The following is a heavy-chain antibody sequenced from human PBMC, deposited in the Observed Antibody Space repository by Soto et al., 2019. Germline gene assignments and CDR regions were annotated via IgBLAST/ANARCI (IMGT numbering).Heavy chain of an antibody. J-gene: IGHJ6*02. D-gene: IGHD3-3*01. Sequence: GTGPTLVNHKQTLTLTCTFSGFSLSTSGVGVGWIRQPPGKALEWLALIYWDDDKRYSPSLKSRLTITKDTSKNQVVLTMTNMDPVDTATYYCAHSTSTRHYDFWSGPRPDVWGQGTTVTVS. V-gene: IGHV2-5*02. CDR1: GFSLSTSGVG. CDR3: AHSTSTRHYDFWSGPRPDV. CDR2: IYWDDDK.